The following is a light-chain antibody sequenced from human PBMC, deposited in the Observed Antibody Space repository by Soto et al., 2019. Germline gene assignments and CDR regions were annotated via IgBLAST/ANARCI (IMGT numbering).Light chain of an antibody. CDR3: QQYNNWPLT. CDR1: QSVSSN. Sequence: EIVMTQSPATLSVSPGERATRSCRASQSVSSNLAWYQQKPGQAPRLLIYGASTRATGIPARFSGSGSGTEFTLTISSLQSEDFAVYYCQQYNNWPLTFGGGTKVDIK. J-gene: IGKJ4*01. V-gene: IGKV3-15*01. CDR2: GAS.